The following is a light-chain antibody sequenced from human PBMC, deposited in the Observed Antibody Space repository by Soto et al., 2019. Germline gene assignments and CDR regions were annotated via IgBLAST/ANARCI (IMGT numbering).Light chain of an antibody. J-gene: IGKJ5*01. CDR2: GAS. CDR1: QSLLHITGETF. V-gene: IGKV2-29*01. CDR3: QQYTGPPTT. Sequence: DVVMTQTPLSLSVAPGQPASISCKSSQSLLHITGETFLFWYQQKPGQAPRLLIYGASTRAAGIPDRFSGSGSGTDFTLTITRLEPEDSAVYFCQQYTGPPTTFGQGTRLEIK.